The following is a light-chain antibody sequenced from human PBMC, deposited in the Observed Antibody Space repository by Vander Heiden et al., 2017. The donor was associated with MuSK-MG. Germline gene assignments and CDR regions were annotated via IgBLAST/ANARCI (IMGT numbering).Light chain of an antibody. CDR2: DAS. CDR3: QQRSNWPLT. J-gene: IGKJ4*01. V-gene: IGKV3-11*01. CDR1: QSVSGY. Sequence: ELVLTQAPPTLSLSPGERATLSCRTSQSVSGYLAWYQQNPGQAPRLLIYDASNRATHIPDRFSGSEPGTPFTLTISSLVPEDFPVSYSQQRSNWPLTFGGGTKLEIK.